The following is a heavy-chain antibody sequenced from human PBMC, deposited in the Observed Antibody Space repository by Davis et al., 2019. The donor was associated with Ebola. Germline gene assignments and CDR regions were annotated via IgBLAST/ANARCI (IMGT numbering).Heavy chain of an antibody. V-gene: IGHV1-69*13. D-gene: IGHD3-22*01. CDR1: GGTFSSYA. J-gene: IGHJ4*02. Sequence: SVKVSCKASGGTFSSYAISWVRQAPGQGLEWMGGIIPIFGTANYAQKFQGRVTITANESTSTAYMELSSLRSEDTAVYYCARAGTYYYDSSGYLGGIWGQGTLVTVSS. CDR3: ARAGTYYYDSSGYLGGI. CDR2: IIPIFGTA.